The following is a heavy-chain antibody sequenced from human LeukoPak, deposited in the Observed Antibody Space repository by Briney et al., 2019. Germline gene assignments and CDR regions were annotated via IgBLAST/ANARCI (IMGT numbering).Heavy chain of an antibody. CDR2: ISDREDT. CDR1: GVSISTTTYF. Sequence: SDTVSLTCTVSGVSISTTTYFWGWIRQPPGKGLEWIGCISDREDTPYNPSLMSRVTVSVHTSNNLFSLKLSSVTAPDSAVSYCAGSRWFWGGVDYWGQGTLVSVSS. J-gene: IGHJ4*02. D-gene: IGHD6-13*01. CDR3: AGSRWFWGGVDY. V-gene: IGHV4-39*01.